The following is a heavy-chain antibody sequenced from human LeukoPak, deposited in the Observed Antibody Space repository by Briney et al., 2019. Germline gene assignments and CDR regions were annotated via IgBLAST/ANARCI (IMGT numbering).Heavy chain of an antibody. J-gene: IGHJ4*02. Sequence: GASVKVSCKASGYTLTGYYMHWVRQAPGQGLEWMGWINTNSGGTKYAQKFQGRVTMTRDTSINTAYMELSRLRSDDTAMYYCVPGGGTAAAATQRVYYFDYWGQGTLVTVSS. CDR1: GYTLTGYY. V-gene: IGHV1-2*02. CDR3: VPGGGTAAAATQRVYYFDY. D-gene: IGHD6-13*01. CDR2: INTNSGGT.